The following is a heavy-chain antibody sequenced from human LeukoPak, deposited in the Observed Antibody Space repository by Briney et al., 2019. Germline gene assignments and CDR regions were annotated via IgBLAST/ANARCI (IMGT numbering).Heavy chain of an antibody. J-gene: IGHJ4*02. CDR2: IIPILGIA. CDR3: ARVVRAAAGTNPSDY. V-gene: IGHV1-69*04. CDR1: GGTFSSYA. Sequence: SVKVSCKASGGTFSSYAISWVRQAPGQGLEWMGRIIPILGIANYAQKFQGRVTITADKSTSTAYMELSSLRSEDTAVYYCARVVRAAAGTNPSDYWGQGTLVTVSS. D-gene: IGHD6-13*01.